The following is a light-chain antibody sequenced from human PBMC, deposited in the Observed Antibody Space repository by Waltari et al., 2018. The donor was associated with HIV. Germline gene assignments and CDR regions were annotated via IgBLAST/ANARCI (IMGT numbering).Light chain of an antibody. Sequence: QSVLTQPPSVAAAPGQKVPISPSGSRYQLGKNSVSWYQQLPGTAPKLLIYDNNERPSGIPDRFSGSKSGTSATLGITGLQTGDEADYYCGTWDSSLSAVVFGGGTKLTVL. J-gene: IGLJ2*01. CDR3: GTWDSSLSAVV. V-gene: IGLV1-51*01. CDR1: RYQLGKNS. CDR2: DNN.